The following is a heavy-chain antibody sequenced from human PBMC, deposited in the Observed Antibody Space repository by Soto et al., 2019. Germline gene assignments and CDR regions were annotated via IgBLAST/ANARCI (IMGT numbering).Heavy chain of an antibody. Sequence: QVQLVQSGAEVKKPGASVKVSCKASGYTFTSYGISWVRQAPGQGLEWMGWISAYNGNTNYAQKLQGRVTMTTDTYTSTAYIELRSMRSDDTAVYYCARDGGDGVVVPAVDDAFDIWGQGTMVTVSS. CDR1: GYTFTSYG. V-gene: IGHV1-18*01. J-gene: IGHJ3*02. D-gene: IGHD2-2*01. CDR3: ARDGGDGVVVPAVDDAFDI. CDR2: ISAYNGNT.